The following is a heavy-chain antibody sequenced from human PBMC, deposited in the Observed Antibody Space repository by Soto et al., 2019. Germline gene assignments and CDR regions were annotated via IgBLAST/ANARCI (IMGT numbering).Heavy chain of an antibody. CDR1: GGSINSGDYH. CDR3: DRDYRVPSAGAMDV. V-gene: IGHV4-30-4*01. CDR2: IYYSGGT. Sequence: QVQLQESGPGLVKPSQTLSLTCTVSGGSINSGDYHWSWIRQSPGKGLEWIGAIYYSGGTYYNPSLKSRIRISVDTSKNQFSLKVNSVTAADTAVYYWDRDYRVPSAGAMDVWGQGTTVTVSS. J-gene: IGHJ6*02. D-gene: IGHD3-16*02.